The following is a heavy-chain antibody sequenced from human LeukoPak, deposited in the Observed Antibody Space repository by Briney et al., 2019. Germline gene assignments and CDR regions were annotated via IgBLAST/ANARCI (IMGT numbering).Heavy chain of an antibody. J-gene: IGHJ5*02. Sequence: ASVKVSCKASGYTFTGYYMHWVRQAPGQGLEWMGWINPNSGGTNYAQKFQGRVTMTRDTSISTAYMELSRLRSDDTAVYYCAREPNDILTGYYRGGEENWFDPWGQGTLVTVSS. V-gene: IGHV1-2*02. D-gene: IGHD3-9*01. CDR1: GYTFTGYY. CDR2: INPNSGGT. CDR3: AREPNDILTGYYRGGEENWFDP.